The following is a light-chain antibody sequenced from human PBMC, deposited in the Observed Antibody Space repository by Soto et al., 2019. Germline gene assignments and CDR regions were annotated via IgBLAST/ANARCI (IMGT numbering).Light chain of an antibody. CDR3: SSYTTSSTYV. V-gene: IGLV2-18*02. Sequence: QSALTQPASVSGSPGQSVTISCTGTSSDVGSYNRVSWYQQPPGKAPKLMIYGVNNRPSGLSDRFSGSKTGNTASLTISGLQAEDEADYYCSSYTTSSTYVFGTGTKLTFL. CDR2: GVN. J-gene: IGLJ1*01. CDR1: SSDVGSYNR.